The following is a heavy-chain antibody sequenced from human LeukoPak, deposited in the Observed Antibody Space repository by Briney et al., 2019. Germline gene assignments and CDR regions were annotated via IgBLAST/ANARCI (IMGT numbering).Heavy chain of an antibody. V-gene: IGHV5-51*01. J-gene: IGHJ4*02. CDR1: GYSFTSYW. D-gene: IGHD3-22*01. Sequence: GESLKISCKGSGYSFTSYWIGWVRQMPGKGLEWMGIIYPGDSDTRYSPPFQGQVTISADKSISTAYLQWSSLKASDTAMYYCARLEYDSSGYHPFDYWGQGTLVTVSS. CDR2: IYPGDSDT. CDR3: ARLEYDSSGYHPFDY.